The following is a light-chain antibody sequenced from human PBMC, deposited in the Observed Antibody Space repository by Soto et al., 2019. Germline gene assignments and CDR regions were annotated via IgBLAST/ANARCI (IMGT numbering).Light chain of an antibody. Sequence: QSVLTQPPSVSAAPGQKVTISCSGSSSNIGNNYVSWYQHLPGTAPKLLIYDNNKRPSGIPARFSGSKSGTSATLGITGLQTGDEADYYCGAWDSSLSAAVFGGGTQLTVL. CDR2: DNN. CDR1: SSNIGNNY. CDR3: GAWDSSLSAAV. V-gene: IGLV1-51*01. J-gene: IGLJ7*01.